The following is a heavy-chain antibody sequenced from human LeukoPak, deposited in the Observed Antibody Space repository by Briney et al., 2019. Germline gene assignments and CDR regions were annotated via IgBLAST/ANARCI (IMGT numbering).Heavy chain of an antibody. CDR1: GFTFSSYS. CDR2: ISSSSSTI. CDR3: ARDSGYNAFDI. D-gene: IGHD5-18*01. V-gene: IGHV3-48*04. Sequence: GGSLRLSCAASGFTFSSYSMNWVRQAPGKGLEWVSYISSSSSTIYYADSVKGRFTISRDNAKNSLFLQMLSLRADDTAVYYCARDSGYNAFDIWGLGTMVTVSS. J-gene: IGHJ3*02.